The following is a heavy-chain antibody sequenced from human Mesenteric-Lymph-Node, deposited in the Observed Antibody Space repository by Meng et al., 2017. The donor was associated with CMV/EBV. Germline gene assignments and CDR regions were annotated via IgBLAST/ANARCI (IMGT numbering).Heavy chain of an antibody. V-gene: IGHV3-30*19. CDR1: GFTFNNYA. CDR2: IQYGGSNE. CDR3: ARGNLAAAGGY. J-gene: IGHJ4*02. Sequence: GESLKISCAASGFTFNNYAMHWVRQAPGKGLEWVGRIQYGGSNEYYADSVKGRFTISRDNSKNTLYLQMNSLRAEDTAVYYCARGNLAAAGGYWGQGTLVTVSS. D-gene: IGHD6-13*01.